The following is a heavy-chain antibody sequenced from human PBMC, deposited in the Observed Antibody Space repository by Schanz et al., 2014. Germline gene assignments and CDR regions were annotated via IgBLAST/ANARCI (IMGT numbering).Heavy chain of an antibody. CDR1: GYTFINSD. D-gene: IGHD2-2*01. V-gene: IGHV1-8*02. CDR3: VRAVGPAALHGYWFDP. J-gene: IGHJ5*02. Sequence: QVQLVQSGAEVKNPGASVKVSCKASGYTFINSDINWVRQAAGQGLEWMGWMNPKSGNTGYAQKSQGTVTMSRTSSISTAYMELSRMSPNDTAIYYCVRAVGPAALHGYWFDPWGQGTLVTVAS. CDR2: MNPKSGNT.